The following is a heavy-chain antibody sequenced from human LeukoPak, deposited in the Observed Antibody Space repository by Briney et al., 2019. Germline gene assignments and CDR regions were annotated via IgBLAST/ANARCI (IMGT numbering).Heavy chain of an antibody. J-gene: IGHJ4*02. D-gene: IGHD5-24*01. V-gene: IGHV4-59*08. CDR2: IYYSGST. Sequence: SETLSLTCAVYGGSFSGYYWSWIRQPPGKGLEWIGYIYYSGSTNYNPSLKSRVTISVDTSKNQFSLKLSSVTAADTAVYYCARRRWLQPYYFDYWGQGTLVTASS. CDR1: GGSFSGYY. CDR3: ARRRWLQPYYFDY.